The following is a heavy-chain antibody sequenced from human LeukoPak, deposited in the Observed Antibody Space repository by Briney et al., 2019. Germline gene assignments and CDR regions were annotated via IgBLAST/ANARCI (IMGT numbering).Heavy chain of an antibody. CDR2: ISSSSSTI. Sequence: GGSLRLSCAASGFTFSSYSMNWVRQAPGKGLEWVSYISSSSSTIYYADSVKGRFTISRDNAKNSLYLQMNSLRAEDTAVYYCARDPGYYGSGSYFFYRGQGTLVTVSS. CDR1: GFTFSSYS. V-gene: IGHV3-48*01. D-gene: IGHD3-10*01. J-gene: IGHJ4*02. CDR3: ARDPGYYGSGSYFFY.